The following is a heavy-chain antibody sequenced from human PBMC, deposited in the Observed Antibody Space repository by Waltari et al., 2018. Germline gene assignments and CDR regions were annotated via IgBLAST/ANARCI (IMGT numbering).Heavy chain of an antibody. CDR2: LNTNTGNP. J-gene: IGHJ3*02. D-gene: IGHD6-13*01. CDR1: GYSFTSNP. CDR3: ARDPPRSHGAFDI. Sequence: QVQLVQSGSELKEPGASVKVSCKASGYSFTSNPLNWVRQAPGQGLEWMGWLNTNTGNPMYAQGFTGRFVFSLDTSVSTAYLQNSGLKTEDTAVYYCARDPPRSHGAFDIWGQGTMVTVSS. V-gene: IGHV7-4-1*02.